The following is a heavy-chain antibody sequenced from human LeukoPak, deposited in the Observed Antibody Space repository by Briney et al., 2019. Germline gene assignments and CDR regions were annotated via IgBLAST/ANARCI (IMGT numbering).Heavy chain of an antibody. Sequence: PGGSLRLSCAASGFTFSSYAMSWVRQAPGKGLEWVSAISGSGGSTYYADSVKGRFTISRDNSKNTLYLQMNSLRAEDTAVYYCATSIIMMEGSFDYWGQGTLVTVSS. D-gene: IGHD3-16*01. CDR2: ISGSGGST. V-gene: IGHV3-23*01. CDR1: GFTFSSYA. J-gene: IGHJ4*02. CDR3: ATSIIMMEGSFDY.